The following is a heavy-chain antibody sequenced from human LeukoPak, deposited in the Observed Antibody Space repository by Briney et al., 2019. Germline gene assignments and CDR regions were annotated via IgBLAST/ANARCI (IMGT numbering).Heavy chain of an antibody. CDR2: IWYDGSNK. Sequence: GGSLRLSCAASGFTFSSYGMHWVRQAPGKGLEWVAVIWYDGSNKYYADSVKGRFTISRDNSKNTLYLQMNSLRAEDTVVYYCERAGYYDSSGTYYYGMDVWGQGTTVTVSS. J-gene: IGHJ6*02. D-gene: IGHD3-22*01. V-gene: IGHV3-33*01. CDR1: GFTFSSYG. CDR3: ERAGYYDSSGTYYYGMDV.